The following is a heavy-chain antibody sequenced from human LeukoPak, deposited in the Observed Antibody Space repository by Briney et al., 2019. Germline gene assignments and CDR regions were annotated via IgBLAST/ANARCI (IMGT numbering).Heavy chain of an antibody. CDR3: ARGVLSSSWYFGY. V-gene: IGHV1-8*02. D-gene: IGHD6-13*01. Sequence: ASVKVSCKASGGTFSSYAISWVRQAPGQGLEWMGWMNPNSGNTGYAQKFQGRVTMTRNTSISTAYMELSSLRSEDTAVYYCARGVLSSSWYFGYWGQGTLVTVSS. CDR2: MNPNSGNT. J-gene: IGHJ4*02. CDR1: GGTFSSYA.